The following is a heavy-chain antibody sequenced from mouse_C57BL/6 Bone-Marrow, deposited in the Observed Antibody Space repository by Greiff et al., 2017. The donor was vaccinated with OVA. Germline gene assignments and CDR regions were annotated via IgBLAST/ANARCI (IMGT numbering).Heavy chain of an antibody. CDR1: GYTFTSYW. CDR3: ARSEGSGFDY. V-gene: IGHV1-72*01. Sequence: QVHVKQPGAELVKPGASVKLSCKASGYTFTSYWMHWVKQRPGRDLEWIGRIDPNSGGTKYNEKFKSKATLTVDKPSSTAYMQLSSLTSEDSAVYYCARSEGSGFDYWGQGTTLTVSS. J-gene: IGHJ2*01. CDR2: IDPNSGGT. D-gene: IGHD3-2*02.